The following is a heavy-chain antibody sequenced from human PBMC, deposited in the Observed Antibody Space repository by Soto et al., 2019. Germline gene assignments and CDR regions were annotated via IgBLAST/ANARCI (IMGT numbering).Heavy chain of an antibody. CDR1: GFTFSTYA. J-gene: IGHJ6*02. D-gene: IGHD3-10*01. CDR2: ISGNGGST. V-gene: IGHV3-23*01. CDR3: AKGGITMVRYHHAMDV. Sequence: EIQLLESGGGLAQPGGSLRLSCEASGFTFSTYAMRWVRQAPGKGLEWISVISGNGGSTYYADSVKGRFTISRDNSKNTLYLGMKSLRAEDTAVYYCAKGGITMVRYHHAMDVWGHGTTVTVSS.